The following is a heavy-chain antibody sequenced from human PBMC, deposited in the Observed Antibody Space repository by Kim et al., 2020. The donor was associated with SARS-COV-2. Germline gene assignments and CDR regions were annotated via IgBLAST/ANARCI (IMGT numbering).Heavy chain of an antibody. CDR2: ISLHNGNT. J-gene: IGHJ4*02. CDR1: DYTLSNYG. D-gene: IGHD3-10*01. Sequence: ASVKVSCKAADYTLSNYGISWVRQAPGRGLEWMGWISLHNGNTHYAQKLQGRVTMTADTSTSTAYIELRSLRSDDTDVYYCARDQAAPTYYYGSGSYYPPFDVWGEGTLITVFS. CDR3: ARDQAAPTYYYGSGSYYPPFDV. V-gene: IGHV1-18*01.